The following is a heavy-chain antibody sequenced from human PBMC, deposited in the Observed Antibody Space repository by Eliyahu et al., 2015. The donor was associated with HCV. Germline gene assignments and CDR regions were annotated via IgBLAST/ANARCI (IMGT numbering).Heavy chain of an antibody. D-gene: IGHD6-19*01. CDR3: ARASTAVADLDAFDI. J-gene: IGHJ3*02. CDR1: GFTFSSYA. Sequence: EVQLVESGGGLVQPGGSLRLSCAASGFTFSSYAMHWVRQAPGKGLEYVSAISSNGGSTYYANSVKGRFTISRDNSKNTLYLQMGSLRAEDMAVYYCARASTAVADLDAFDIWGQGTMVTVSS. CDR2: ISSNGGST. V-gene: IGHV3-64*01.